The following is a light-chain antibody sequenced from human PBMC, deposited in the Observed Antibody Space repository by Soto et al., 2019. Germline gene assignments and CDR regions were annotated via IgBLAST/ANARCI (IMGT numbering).Light chain of an antibody. J-gene: IGLJ2*01. V-gene: IGLV2-23*01. CDR3: CSYAGYTTVL. Sequence: QSVLTQPASVSGSPGQSITISCTGTSSDVVSWYQQLPGEAPKLMIYEGTKRPSGISNRFSGSKSGNTASLTISGLQAEDEADYYCCSYAGYTTVLFGGGTKLTIL. CDR2: EGT. CDR1: SSDVV.